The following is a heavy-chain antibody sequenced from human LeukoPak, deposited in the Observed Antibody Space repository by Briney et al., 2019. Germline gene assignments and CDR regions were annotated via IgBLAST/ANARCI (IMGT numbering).Heavy chain of an antibody. D-gene: IGHD3-10*01. CDR1: GFSLSTGGGG. CDR3: AHISYYGSGSHFDY. J-gene: IGHJ4*02. CDR2: IYWDDDK. Sequence: ESGPTLVKPTQTLTLTCTFSGFSLSTGGGGVGWIRQPPGKALEWLALIYWDDDKRYSPSLKSRLTITKDTSKNQVVLTMTNMDPVDTATYYCAHISYYGSGSHFDYWGQGTPVTVSS. V-gene: IGHV2-5*02.